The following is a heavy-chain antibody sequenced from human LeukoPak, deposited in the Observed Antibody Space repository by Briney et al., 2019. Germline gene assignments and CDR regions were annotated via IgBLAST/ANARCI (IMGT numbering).Heavy chain of an antibody. Sequence: SETLSLTCTVSGGSISSYYWSWIRQPPGKGLEWIGYIYYSGSTNYNPSLKSRVTISVGTSKNQFSLKLSSVTAADTAVYYCAREGLVAAKHLSCFDYWGQGALVTVSS. CDR1: GGSISSYY. CDR2: IYYSGST. J-gene: IGHJ4*02. V-gene: IGHV4-59*01. CDR3: AREGLVAAKHLSCFDY. D-gene: IGHD2-15*01.